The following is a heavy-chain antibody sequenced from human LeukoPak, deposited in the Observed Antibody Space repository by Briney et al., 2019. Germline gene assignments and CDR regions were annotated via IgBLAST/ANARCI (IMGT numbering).Heavy chain of an antibody. D-gene: IGHD3-3*01. J-gene: IGHJ3*01. CDR2: LDREGGDP. V-gene: IGHV1-24*01. Sequence: GASVKVSCKLSGLTGFELNMHWVRQAPGKGLEWMGGLDREGGDPIYAQKFQGRVTMTEETSTDTAYMELSSLTSEDTAVYYCATHTFSGVATYAFQLWGRGTLVTVSS. CDR1: GLTGFELN. CDR3: ATHTFSGVATYAFQL.